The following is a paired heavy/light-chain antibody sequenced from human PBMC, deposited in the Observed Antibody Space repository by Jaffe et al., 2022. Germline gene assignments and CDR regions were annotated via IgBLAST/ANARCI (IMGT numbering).Light chain of an antibody. CDR3: SSYTSDSTQV. V-gene: IGLV2-14*01. Sequence: QSALTQPASVSGSPGQSITISCTGTSSDVGGYNYVSWYQQHPGEAPKLMIYEVTNRPSGVSNRFSGSKSGNTASLTISGLQAEDEADYYCSSYTSDSTQVFGTGTKVTVL. J-gene: IGLJ1*01. CDR1: SSDVGGYNY. CDR2: EVT.
Heavy chain of an antibody. CDR3: ARSYRGHCSGGSCYDLKY. Sequence: QEQLVQSGSELKKPGASVKVSCKASGYPFTSYTMNWVRQAPGQGLEWMGWINSNTGNPTYAQGFTGRFVFSLDTSVSTTYLQISSLTTEDTAVYYCARSYRGHCSGGSCYDLKYWGQGTLVTVSS. D-gene: IGHD2-15*01. V-gene: IGHV7-4-1*02. CDR1: GYPFTSYT. CDR2: INSNTGNP. J-gene: IGHJ1*01.